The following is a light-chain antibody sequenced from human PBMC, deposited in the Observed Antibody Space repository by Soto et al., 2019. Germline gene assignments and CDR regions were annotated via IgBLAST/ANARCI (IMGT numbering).Light chain of an antibody. CDR2: AAS. CDR1: QSISSY. J-gene: IGKJ1*01. CDR3: QQSYSFRRT. Sequence: DIQMTQSPSSLSASVGDRVTITCRASQSISSYLNWYQQKPGKAPKLLIYAASSLQSGVPSMFSVSGSGTDFTLTISSLQPEDVATYYGQQSYSFRRTFGQGTKVEIK. V-gene: IGKV1-39*01.